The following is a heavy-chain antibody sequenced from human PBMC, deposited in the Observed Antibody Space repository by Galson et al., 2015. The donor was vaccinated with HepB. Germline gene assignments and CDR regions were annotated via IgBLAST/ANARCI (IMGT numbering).Heavy chain of an antibody. D-gene: IGHD1-26*01. J-gene: IGHJ6*02. CDR2: FDPEDGET. CDR1: GYPLTELS. Sequence: SVKVSCKVSGYPLTELSMHWVRQAPGKGLEWMGGFDPEDGETIYAQKFQGRVTMTEDTSTDTAYMELSSLRSEDTAVYYCATGELVWNYGMDVWGQGTTVTVSS. CDR3: ATGELVWNYGMDV. V-gene: IGHV1-24*01.